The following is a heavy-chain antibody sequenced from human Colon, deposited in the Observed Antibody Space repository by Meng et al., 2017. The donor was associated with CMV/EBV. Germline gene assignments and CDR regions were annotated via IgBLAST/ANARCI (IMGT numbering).Heavy chain of an antibody. CDR2: IYYSATT. CDR3: ARELTMTAQPFDS. D-gene: IGHD3-3*01. Sequence: VSGASINSGGSYWTWIRQHPGKGPEWIGYIYYSATTYYNPSLKSRLSISLDTSENQFSLKLSSVTAADTAVYYCARELTMTAQPFDSWGQGTLVTVSS. J-gene: IGHJ4*02. V-gene: IGHV4-31*02. CDR1: GASINSGGSY.